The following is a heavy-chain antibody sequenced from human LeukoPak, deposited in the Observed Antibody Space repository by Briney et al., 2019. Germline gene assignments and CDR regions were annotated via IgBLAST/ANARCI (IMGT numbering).Heavy chain of an antibody. J-gene: IGHJ3*02. D-gene: IGHD5-24*01. Sequence: PGGSLRLSCAAPGFTFDHYGMHWVRHTPGRGLECVSLISGDGTATDYPDSVSGRFTISTDNYKNTLYLQMNRLRPEDTAVYYCARDRSGDGYWDDAFDIWGQGTVVTVSS. CDR2: ISGDGTAT. V-gene: IGHV3-43*02. CDR3: ARDRSGDGYWDDAFDI. CDR1: GFTFDHYG.